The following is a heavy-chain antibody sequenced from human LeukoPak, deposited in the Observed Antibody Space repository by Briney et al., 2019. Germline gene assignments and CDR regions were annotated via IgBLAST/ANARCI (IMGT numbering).Heavy chain of an antibody. CDR2: ISTSGNYI. V-gene: IGHV3-21*01. Sequence: VQPGGSLRLSCAASGFIFSDYSMNWVRQAPRKGLEWVSYISTSGNYIYYADSVKGRFTISRDNAKNSLYLQMNSLRADDTAVYYCSRGSYNSGGTSDYWGQGNLITVSS. J-gene: IGHJ4*02. CDR3: SRGSYNSGGTSDY. D-gene: IGHD2-15*01. CDR1: GFIFSDYS.